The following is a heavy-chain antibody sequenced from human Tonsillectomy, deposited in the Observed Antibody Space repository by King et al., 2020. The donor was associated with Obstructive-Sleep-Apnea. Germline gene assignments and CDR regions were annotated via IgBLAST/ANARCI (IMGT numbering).Heavy chain of an antibody. Sequence: VQLVESGGGVVQPGRSLRLSCAASGFTFSSYAMYWVRQAPGQGLEWAAVVSFDGSNKYYADSVKGRFTISRDNSKNTLYLQMNSLRAEDTAVYYCARDSWGCGSTSCYGHYGMDVWGQGTTVTVSS. V-gene: IGHV3-30*04. J-gene: IGHJ6*02. CDR2: VSFDGSNK. D-gene: IGHD2-2*01. CDR3: ARDSWGCGSTSCYGHYGMDV. CDR1: GFTFSSYA.